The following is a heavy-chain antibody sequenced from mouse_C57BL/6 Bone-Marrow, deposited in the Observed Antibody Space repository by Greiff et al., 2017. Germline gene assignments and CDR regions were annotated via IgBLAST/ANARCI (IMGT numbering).Heavy chain of an antibody. CDR2: ISNGGGST. J-gene: IGHJ4*01. Sequence: EVKLQESGGGLVQPGGSLKLSCAASGFTFSDYYMYWVRQTPEKRLEWVAYISNGGGSTYYPDTVKGRFTISSDNAKNTLYLQMSRLKSEDTAMYYCARREVYYAMDYWGQGTSVTVSS. V-gene: IGHV5-12*01. CDR3: ARREVYYAMDY. CDR1: GFTFSDYY.